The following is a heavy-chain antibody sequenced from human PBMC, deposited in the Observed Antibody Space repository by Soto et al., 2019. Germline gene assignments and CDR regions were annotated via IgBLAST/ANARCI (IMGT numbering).Heavy chain of an antibody. CDR2: VSIGGST. D-gene: IGHD2-15*01. CDR1: GFTFSSYA. V-gene: IGHV3-23*01. J-gene: IGHJ4*02. CDR3: AKRRGAGGHFDY. Sequence: PGGSLRLSCAASGFTFSSYAMGWVGQGPGKGLEWVAVVSIGGSTHYADSVRGRFTISRDNSKNTLSLQMNSLTAEDTAVYFCAKRRGAGGHFDYWGQGALVTVSS.